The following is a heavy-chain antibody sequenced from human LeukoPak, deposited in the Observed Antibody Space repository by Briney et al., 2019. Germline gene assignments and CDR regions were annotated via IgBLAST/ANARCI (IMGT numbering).Heavy chain of an antibody. J-gene: IGHJ4*02. V-gene: IGHV3-21*01. Sequence: GGSLRLSCAASGFTFSSYSMNWVRQAPGKGLEWVSSISSSSSYIYYADSVKGRFTISTDNAKNSLYLQMNSLRAEDTAVYYCARGYSSGWSYFDYWGQGTLVTVSS. CDR1: GFTFSSYS. CDR3: ARGYSSGWSYFDY. D-gene: IGHD6-19*01. CDR2: ISSSSSYI.